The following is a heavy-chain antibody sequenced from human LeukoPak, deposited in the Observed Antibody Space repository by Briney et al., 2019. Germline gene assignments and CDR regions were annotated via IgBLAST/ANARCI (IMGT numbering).Heavy chain of an antibody. D-gene: IGHD3-10*01. J-gene: IGHJ4*02. CDR2: ISGSGDDI. CDR1: GFSFSNYY. Sequence: PGGSLRLSCAASGFSFSNYYMSWIRQTPGKGLEWLSYISGSGDDIHHADSVKGRFNISRDNARNSLYLQMNSLRAEDTAMYYCVSDIRAVGLTLYFDYWGQGILVTVTS. CDR3: VSDIRAVGLTLYFDY. V-gene: IGHV3-11*01.